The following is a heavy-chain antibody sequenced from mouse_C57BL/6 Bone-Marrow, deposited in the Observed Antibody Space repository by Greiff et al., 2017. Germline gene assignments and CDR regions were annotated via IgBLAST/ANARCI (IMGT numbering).Heavy chain of an antibody. D-gene: IGHD1-1*01. J-gene: IGHJ2*01. CDR3: AREGYYGSSYDY. V-gene: IGHV1-81*01. CDR1: GYTFTSYG. Sequence: VQLKESGAELARPGASVKLSCKASGYTFTSYGISWVKQRTGQGLEWIGEIYPRSGNTYYNEKFKGKGTLTAAKSSSTAYMELRSLTSEDYAVYFCAREGYYGSSYDYWGQGTTLTVSS. CDR2: IYPRSGNT.